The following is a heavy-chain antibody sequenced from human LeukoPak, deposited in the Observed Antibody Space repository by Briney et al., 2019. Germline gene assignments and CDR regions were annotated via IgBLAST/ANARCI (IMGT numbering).Heavy chain of an antibody. CDR3: SRESGPFCPFGY. Sequence: SQTLSLTCGVSGGSISGTNWWCWGRQPPGQGLEWTGESSLDEQTNFKPSLNGRVTMSLDKSSNKLYLHLTSVTAADTATYFCSRESGPFCPFGYWGQGTLVIVSS. CDR1: GGSISGTNW. V-gene: IGHV4/OR15-8*02. CDR2: SSLDEQT. J-gene: IGHJ4*02. D-gene: IGHD1-26*01.